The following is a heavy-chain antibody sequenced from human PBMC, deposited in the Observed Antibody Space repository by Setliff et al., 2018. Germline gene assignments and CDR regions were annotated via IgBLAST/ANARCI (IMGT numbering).Heavy chain of an antibody. CDR2: TIPMFGSA. Sequence: SVKVSCKASGGTFTNFGFHWVRQAPGQGLEWMGGTIPMFGSANYAQKFQGRVTIITDEFTGTAYMELSSLGSEDTAVYYCVREGVDSRSSTDYRYYMDVWGKGTTVTVS. J-gene: IGHJ6*03. D-gene: IGHD3-22*01. CDR1: GGTFTNFG. CDR3: VREGVDSRSSTDYRYYMDV. V-gene: IGHV1-69*05.